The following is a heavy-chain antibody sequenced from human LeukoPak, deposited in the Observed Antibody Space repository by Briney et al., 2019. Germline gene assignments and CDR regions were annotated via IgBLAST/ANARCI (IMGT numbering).Heavy chain of an antibody. CDR1: GGTFSSYA. J-gene: IGHJ6*03. CDR2: IIPIFGTA. CDR3: ASSGSSSFLSAYYYYYMDV. D-gene: IGHD6-6*01. Sequence: ASVKVFCKASGGTFSSYAISWVRQAPGQGLEWMGGIIPIFGTANYAQKFQGRVTITADKSTSTAYMELSSLRSEDTAVYYCASSGSSSFLSAYYYYYMDVWGKGTTVTVSS. V-gene: IGHV1-69*06.